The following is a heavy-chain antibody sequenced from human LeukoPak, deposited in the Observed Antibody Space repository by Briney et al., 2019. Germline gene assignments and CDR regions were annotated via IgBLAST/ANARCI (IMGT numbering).Heavy chain of an antibody. V-gene: IGHV4-30-4*07. J-gene: IGHJ4*02. Sequence: PSQTLSLTCAVSGGSISSGGYSWSWIRQPPGKGLEWIGYIYYSGSTNYNPSLKSRVTISVDTSKNQFSLKLSSVTAADTAVYYCARGISSDYWGQGTLVTVSS. CDR1: GGSISSGGYS. CDR2: IYYSGST. CDR3: ARGISSDY. D-gene: IGHD2-15*01.